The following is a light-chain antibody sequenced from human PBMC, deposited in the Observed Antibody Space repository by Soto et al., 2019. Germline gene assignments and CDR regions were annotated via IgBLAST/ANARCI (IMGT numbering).Light chain of an antibody. V-gene: IGLV2-8*01. J-gene: IGLJ1*01. CDR2: DVN. CDR1: SSDVGGYNY. CDR3: SSYAGTHVV. Sequence: QSVLTQPPSASGSPGQSVTVSCTGTSSDVGGYNYVSWYQQHPDKAPKLMIYDVNQRPSGVPVRFSGSKSGNTASLTVSGLQAEDEADYYCSSYAGTHVVFGTGTKVTVL.